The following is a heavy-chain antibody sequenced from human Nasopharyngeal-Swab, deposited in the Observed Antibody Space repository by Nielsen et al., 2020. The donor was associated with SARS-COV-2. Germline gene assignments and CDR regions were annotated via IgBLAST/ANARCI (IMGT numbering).Heavy chain of an antibody. D-gene: IGHD5-12*01. V-gene: IGHV3-15*01. CDR3: TTVGSAVLIVATPGLQEWADY. Sequence: WIRQPPGKGLEWVGRIKSKTDGGTTDYAAPVKGRFTISRDDSKNTLYLQMNSLKTEDTAVYYCTTVGSAVLIVATPGLQEWADYWGQGTLVTVSS. CDR2: IKSKTDGGTT. J-gene: IGHJ4*02.